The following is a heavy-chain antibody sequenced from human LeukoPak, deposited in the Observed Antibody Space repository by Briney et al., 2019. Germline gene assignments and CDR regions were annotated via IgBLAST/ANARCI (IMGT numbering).Heavy chain of an antibody. CDR2: FYVSGSI. J-gene: IGHJ4*02. D-gene: IGHD4-23*01. CDR3: ARQGGLGTPASGSLEAFDY. Sequence: SSETLSLTCTVSGGSITTYYWSWLRQPAGKGLEWIGRFYVSGSIDYNPSLKSRITTSLDKSKNQFSLNLTSVTAADTAVYYCARQGGLGTPASGSLEAFDYWGQGTLVTVSS. V-gene: IGHV4-4*07. CDR1: GGSITTYY.